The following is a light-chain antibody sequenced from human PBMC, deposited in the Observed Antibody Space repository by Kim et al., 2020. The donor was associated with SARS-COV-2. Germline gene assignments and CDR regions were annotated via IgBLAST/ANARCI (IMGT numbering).Light chain of an antibody. CDR3: QQRINWPLT. J-gene: IGKJ4*01. CDR2: DAS. V-gene: IGKV3-11*01. Sequence: EIVLTQSPATPSLSPGERATLSCRASQSVSSYLAWYQQKPGQAPRLLIYDASNRATGIPARFSGSGSGTDFTLTISSLEPEDFVVYYCQQRINWPLTFGGGTKVDIK. CDR1: QSVSSY.